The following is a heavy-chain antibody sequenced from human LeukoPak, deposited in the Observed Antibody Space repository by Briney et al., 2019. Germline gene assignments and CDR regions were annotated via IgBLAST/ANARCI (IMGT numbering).Heavy chain of an antibody. CDR2: ISWNSGSI. V-gene: IGHV3-9*01. D-gene: IGHD3-3*01. J-gene: IGHJ4*02. CDR1: GFTFDDYA. CDR3: ARGAANTIFGVVPALGD. Sequence: GGSLRLSCAASGFTFDDYAMHWVRQAPGKGLEWVSGISWNSGSIGYADSVKGRFTISRDNAKNSLYLQMNSLRAEDTAVYYCARGAANTIFGVVPALGDWGQGTLVTVSS.